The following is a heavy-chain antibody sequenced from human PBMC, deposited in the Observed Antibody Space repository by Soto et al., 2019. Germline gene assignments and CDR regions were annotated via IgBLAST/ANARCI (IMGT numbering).Heavy chain of an antibody. J-gene: IGHJ6*02. Sequence: QVQLVQSGAEVKKPGASVKVSCKASGYTFTSYGISWVRQAPGQGLEWMGWISAHNGNTNYAQKLQGRVTMTTDTSTSTAYMELRSLRSDDTAVYYCARDCETAAAGNYYYYGMDVWGQGTTVTVSS. D-gene: IGHD6-13*01. CDR2: ISAHNGNT. CDR1: GYTFTSYG. CDR3: ARDCETAAAGNYYYYGMDV. V-gene: IGHV1-18*01.